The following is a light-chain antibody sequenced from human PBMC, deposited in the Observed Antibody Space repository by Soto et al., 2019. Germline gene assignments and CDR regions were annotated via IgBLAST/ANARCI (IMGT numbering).Light chain of an antibody. CDR3: QQDDNLFPLT. Sequence: PGARVTLSCRASQSVSSRYLTWYQQKPGQAPRLLIYGASTRATRIPARFSGGGSGTDFTLTISSLQPEDFAVYYCQQDDNLFPLTFGGGTKVEIK. CDR2: GAS. J-gene: IGKJ4*01. CDR1: QSVSSRY. V-gene: IGKV3D-7*01.